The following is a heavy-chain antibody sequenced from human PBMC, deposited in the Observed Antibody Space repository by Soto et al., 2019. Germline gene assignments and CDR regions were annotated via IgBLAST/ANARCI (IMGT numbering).Heavy chain of an antibody. CDR2: IKPDGSER. J-gene: IGHJ4*02. CDR3: ATDLNWEQY. D-gene: IGHD7-27*01. CDR1: GFTFGTYW. V-gene: IGHV3-7*04. Sequence: EVQLVESGGGLVQPGGSLRLSCAASGFTFGTYWMTWVRQAPGKGLECVGNIKPDGSERYYVDSVKGRFTISRDNAKNSLYLHMNSLRAEDTAVYYSATDLNWEQYWGQGTLVTVSS.